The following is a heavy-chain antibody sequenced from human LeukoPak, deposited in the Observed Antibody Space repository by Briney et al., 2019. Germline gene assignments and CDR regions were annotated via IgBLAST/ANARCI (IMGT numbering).Heavy chain of an antibody. V-gene: IGHV3-11*04. D-gene: IGHD2-2*01. CDR2: ITSSGGAI. CDR3: ARVAGYCSTTSCYGYYFDS. J-gene: IGHJ4*02. Sequence: PGGSLRLSCAASGFTFSNYYMTWIRQAPGKGLERVSYITSSGGAIYYADSVKGRFTISRDNAKNSLYLQMNSLRAEDTAVYYCARVAGYCSTTSCYGYYFDSWGQGTLVTVSS. CDR1: GFTFSNYY.